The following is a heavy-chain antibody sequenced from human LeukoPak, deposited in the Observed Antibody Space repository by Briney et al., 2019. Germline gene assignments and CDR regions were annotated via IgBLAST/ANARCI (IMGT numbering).Heavy chain of an antibody. CDR2: ISSSGRTK. CDR3: AELGITMIGGV. V-gene: IGHV3-48*03. J-gene: IGHJ6*04. Sequence: GGSLRLSCAASGFPFSSYEMNWVRQAPGKGLEWVSYISSSGRTKYYADSVKGRFTISRDNAKNSLYLQMNSLRAEDTAVYYCAELGITMIGGVWGKGTTVTISS. CDR1: GFPFSSYE. D-gene: IGHD3-10*02.